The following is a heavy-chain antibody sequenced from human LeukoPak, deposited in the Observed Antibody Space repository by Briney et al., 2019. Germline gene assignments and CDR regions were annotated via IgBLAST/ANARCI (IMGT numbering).Heavy chain of an antibody. CDR3: GRFTRSGDSVY. CDR1: GFTFSTYN. J-gene: IGHJ4*02. D-gene: IGHD7-27*01. V-gene: IGHV3-48*04. CDR2: ISHTSTSI. Sequence: GGSLRLSCAASGFTFSTYNMNWVRQAPGKGLEWVSYISHTSTSIYYADSVKGRFTISRDNAENSLYLQMNSLKAEDTAVYYCGRFTRSGDSVYWGQGTLVTVSS.